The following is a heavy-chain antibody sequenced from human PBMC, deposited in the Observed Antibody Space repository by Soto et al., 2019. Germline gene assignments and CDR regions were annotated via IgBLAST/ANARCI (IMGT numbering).Heavy chain of an antibody. CDR2: IYHNGSP. V-gene: IGHV4-30-2*01. CDR1: GGSMSSGGYS. J-gene: IGHJ6*02. CDR3: ARVPDV. Sequence: QLQLQESGSGLVKPSQTLSLTCAVSGGSMSSGGYSWSWIRQPPGKGLEWIGYIYHNGSPYYNPSLKSRVTISVDRSTNQFSLKLSSVPAADTTMYYCARVPDVWGQGTTVTVSS.